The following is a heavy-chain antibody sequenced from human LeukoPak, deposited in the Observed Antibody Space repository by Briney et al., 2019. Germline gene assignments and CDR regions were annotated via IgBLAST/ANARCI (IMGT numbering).Heavy chain of an antibody. V-gene: IGHV1-24*01. CDR1: GYTLTELS. CDR2: FDPEDGET. CDR3: AADREVVVAATMVFDY. D-gene: IGHD2-15*01. Sequence: ASVKVSCKVSGYTLTELSMHWVRQAPGKGLEWMGGFDPEDGETIYAQKFQGRVTMTEDTSTDTAYMELSSLRSEDTAVYYCAADREVVVAATMVFDYWGQGTLVTVSS. J-gene: IGHJ4*02.